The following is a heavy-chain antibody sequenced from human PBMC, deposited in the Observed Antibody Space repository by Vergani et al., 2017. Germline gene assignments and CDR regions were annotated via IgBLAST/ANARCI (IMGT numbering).Heavy chain of an antibody. J-gene: IGHJ4*02. V-gene: IGHV4-34*01. CDR1: GGSFSGYY. CDR3: ARDRLLWFGEFPKFDY. CDR2: INHSGST. Sequence: QVQLQQWGAGLLKPSETLSLTCAVYGGSFSGYYWSWIRQPPGKGLGWIGEINHSGSTNYNPSLKSRVTISVDTSKNQFSLKLSSVTAADTAVYYCARDRLLWFGEFPKFDYWGQGTLVTVSS. D-gene: IGHD3-10*01.